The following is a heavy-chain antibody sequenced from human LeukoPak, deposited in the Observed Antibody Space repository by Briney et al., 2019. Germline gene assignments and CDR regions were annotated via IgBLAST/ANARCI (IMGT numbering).Heavy chain of an antibody. D-gene: IGHD3-9*01. CDR3: ARTAPRYDILTGYYDY. Sequence: GASVKVSCKASGYTFTGYYMHWVRQAPGQGLEWMGIINPSGGSTSYAQKFQGRVTMTRDTSTSTVYMELSSLRSEDTAVYYCARTAPRYDILTGYYDYWGQGTLVTVSS. V-gene: IGHV1-46*01. CDR1: GYTFTGYY. J-gene: IGHJ4*02. CDR2: INPSGGST.